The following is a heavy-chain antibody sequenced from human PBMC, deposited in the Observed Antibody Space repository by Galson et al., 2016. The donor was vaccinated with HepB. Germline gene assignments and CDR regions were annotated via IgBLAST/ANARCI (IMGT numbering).Heavy chain of an antibody. CDR2: INWNSIGV. D-gene: IGHD2-2*01. J-gene: IGHJ3*01. CDR3: ARLGYCTSTRCYSGAFDL. V-gene: IGHV3-9*01. CDR1: GFMFDDYA. Sequence: SLRLSCAASGFMFDDYAMYWVRQGPGKGLEWVSGINWNSIGVGYADSVKGRFTISRDNAKNSLYLRMSSLRAEDTAVYYCARLGYCTSTRCYSGAFDLWGQGTMVAVSS.